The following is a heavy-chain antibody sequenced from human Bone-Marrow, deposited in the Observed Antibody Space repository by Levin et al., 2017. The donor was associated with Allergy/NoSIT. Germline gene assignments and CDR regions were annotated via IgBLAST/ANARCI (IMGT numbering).Heavy chain of an antibody. CDR1: DFSIRASY. CDR3: ASLTVTGTRGDY. V-gene: IGHV4-59*01. D-gene: IGHD6-19*01. CDR2: IYHSGST. Sequence: SQTLSLTCTVSDFSIRASYWGWIRQSPGKGLEWIGHIYHSGSTNYNPSLKSRVAMSIDMSKNQFSMKLASVTSADTAVYYCASLTVTGTRGDYWGQGALVTVSS. J-gene: IGHJ4*02.